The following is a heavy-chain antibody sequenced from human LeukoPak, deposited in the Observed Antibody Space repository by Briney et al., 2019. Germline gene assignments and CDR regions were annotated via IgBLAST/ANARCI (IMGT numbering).Heavy chain of an antibody. CDR1: GFTFSSYG. J-gene: IGHJ3*02. V-gene: IGHV3-33*01. D-gene: IGHD3-22*01. CDR2: IWYDGSNK. CDR3: ARVDYYDSSGYLSAFDI. Sequence: PGGSLRLSCAASGFTFSSYGMHWVRQAPGKGLEWVAVIWYDGSNKYYADSVKGRFTISRDNSKNTLYLQMNSLRAEDTAVYYCARVDYYDSSGYLSAFDIWGQGTMVTVSS.